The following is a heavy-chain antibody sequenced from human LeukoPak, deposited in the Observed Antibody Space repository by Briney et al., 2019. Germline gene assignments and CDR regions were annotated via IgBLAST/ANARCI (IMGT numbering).Heavy chain of an antibody. J-gene: IGHJ5*02. V-gene: IGHV3-66*02. CDR3: AREGPGSGYYYNWFDP. CDR1: GFTVSSNY. D-gene: IGHD3-22*01. Sequence: GGSLRLSCAASGFTVSSNYMSWVRQAPGKGLEWVSVIYSGGSTYYADSVKGRFTISRDNSKNMLYLQMNSLRAEDTAVYYCAREGPGSGYYYNWFDPWGQGTLVTVSS. CDR2: IYSGGST.